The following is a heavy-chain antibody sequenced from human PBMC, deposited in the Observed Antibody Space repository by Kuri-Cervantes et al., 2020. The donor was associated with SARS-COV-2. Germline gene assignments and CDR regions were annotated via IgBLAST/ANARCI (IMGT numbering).Heavy chain of an antibody. CDR3: ARIVVCDFWSGYPQRPQSYYYYGIDV. Sequence: SETLSLSCTVSGGTISSYYRSWIRQPPGKGLEWIWYIYYSGGTNYKPSLKSRVTISVDTSKNQFSLKLSCLTAADTAVYYCARIVVCDFWSGYPQRPQSYYYYGIDVWGQGTTVTVSS. J-gene: IGHJ6*02. CDR2: IYYSGGT. V-gene: IGHV4-59*01. CDR1: GGTISSYY. D-gene: IGHD3-3*01.